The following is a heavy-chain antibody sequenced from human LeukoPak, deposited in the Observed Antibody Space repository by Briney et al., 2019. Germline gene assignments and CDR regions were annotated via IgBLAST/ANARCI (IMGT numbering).Heavy chain of an antibody. D-gene: IGHD5-18*01. J-gene: IGHJ4*02. V-gene: IGHV3-30-3*01. Sequence: PGGSRRLSCAASGFTFSSYAMHWVRQAPGKGLEWVAVISYDGSNKYYADSVKGRFTISRDNSKNTLYLQMNSLRAEDTAVYYCARERQLHFDYWGQGTLVTVSS. CDR1: GFTFSSYA. CDR2: ISYDGSNK. CDR3: ARERQLHFDY.